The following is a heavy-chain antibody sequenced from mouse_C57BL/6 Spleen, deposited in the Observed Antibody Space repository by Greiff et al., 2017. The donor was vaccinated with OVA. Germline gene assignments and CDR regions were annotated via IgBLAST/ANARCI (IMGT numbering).Heavy chain of an antibody. J-gene: IGHJ3*01. CDR1: GYAFSSYW. CDR3: AKEGYDYDPAWFAY. V-gene: IGHV1-80*01. D-gene: IGHD2-4*01. Sequence: QVQLKESGAELVKPGASVKISCKASGYAFSSYWMNWVKQRPGKGLEWIGQIYPGDGDTNYNGKFKGKATLTADKSSSTAYMQLSSLTSEDSAVYVCAKEGYDYDPAWFAYWGQGTLVTVSA. CDR2: IYPGDGDT.